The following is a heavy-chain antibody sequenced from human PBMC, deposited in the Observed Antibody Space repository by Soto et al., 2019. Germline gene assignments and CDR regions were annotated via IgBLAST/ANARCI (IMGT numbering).Heavy chain of an antibody. D-gene: IGHD3-22*01. CDR3: ARGGIVVIPDS. CDR1: GGSISSGGYY. CDR2: IYFSGGT. J-gene: IGHJ5*01. V-gene: IGHV4-31*03. Sequence: PSETLSLTCTVSGGSISSGGYYWSWIRQPPGRGLEWIGYIYFSGGTYYTPSLRGRVPISIEMSQNQFSLNLSSVTAADTAVYYCARGGIVVIPDSWGQGTLVTVSS.